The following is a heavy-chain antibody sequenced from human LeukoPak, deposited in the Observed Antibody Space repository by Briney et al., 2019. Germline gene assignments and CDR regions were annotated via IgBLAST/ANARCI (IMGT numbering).Heavy chain of an antibody. J-gene: IGHJ2*01. CDR1: GFTFSSYG. V-gene: IGHV3-33*01. CDR3: ARDQRSWYFDL. Sequence: GGSLRLPCAASGFTFSSYGMHWVRQAPGKGLEWVAVKFYDGSKEYYADSVKGRFTISRDNSKNILYLQMDSLRAEDTAVYYCARDQRSWYFDLWGRGTLVTVSS. CDR2: KFYDGSKE.